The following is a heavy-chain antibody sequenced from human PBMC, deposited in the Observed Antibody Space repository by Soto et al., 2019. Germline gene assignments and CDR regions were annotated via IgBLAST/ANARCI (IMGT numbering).Heavy chain of an antibody. D-gene: IGHD5-18*01. Sequence: LSLTCTVSGGSISSGGYYWSWIRQHPGKGLEWIGYVYYSGSTYYNPSLKSRVTISVDTSKNQFSLKLSSVTAADTAVYYCAREPARGYSYGYGPYGMDVWGQGTTVTVSS. J-gene: IGHJ6*02. CDR3: AREPARGYSYGYGPYGMDV. CDR2: VYYSGST. CDR1: GGSISSGGYY. V-gene: IGHV4-31*03.